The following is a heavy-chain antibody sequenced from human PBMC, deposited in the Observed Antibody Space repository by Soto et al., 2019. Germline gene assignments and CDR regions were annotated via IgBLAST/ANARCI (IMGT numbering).Heavy chain of an antibody. V-gene: IGHV4-59*04. CDR2: IYHSGST. Sequence: SETLSLTCTVPGGSISSYYWSCIRQPPGKGLEWIGYIYHSGSTYYNPSLKSRVTISVDRSKNQFSLKLSSVTAADTAVYFGANLDYDILTGEIYSMDVWGQRTTVTVS. CDR1: GGSISSYY. CDR3: ANLDYDILTGEIYSMDV. J-gene: IGHJ6*02. D-gene: IGHD3-9*01.